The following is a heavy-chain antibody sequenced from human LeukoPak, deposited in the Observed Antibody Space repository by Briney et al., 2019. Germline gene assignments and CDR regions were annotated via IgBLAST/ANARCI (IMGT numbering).Heavy chain of an antibody. Sequence: SETLSLTCTVSGGSISSYYWSWIRQPPGKGLEWIGSIYHSGSTYYNPSLKSRVTISVDTSKNQFSLKLSSVTAADTAVYYCARAPGDWFDPWGQGTLVTVSS. D-gene: IGHD7-27*01. V-gene: IGHV4-38-2*02. J-gene: IGHJ5*02. CDR3: ARAPGDWFDP. CDR1: GGSISSYY. CDR2: IYHSGST.